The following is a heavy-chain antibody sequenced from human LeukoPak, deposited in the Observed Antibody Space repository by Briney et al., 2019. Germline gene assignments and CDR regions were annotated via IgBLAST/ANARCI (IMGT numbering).Heavy chain of an antibody. CDR2: IYTTGST. CDR3: ATNQGGSYYGYWYFDL. J-gene: IGHJ2*01. V-gene: IGHV4-61*02. CDR1: GGSINSGNSY. Sequence: SETLSLTCTVSGGSINSGNSYWSWIRQSAGKGLEWLGRIYTTGSTNYNPSLKSRVTISVDKSKNQFSLKLSSVTAADTAVYYCATNQGGSYYGYWYFDLWGRGTLVTVSS. D-gene: IGHD1-26*01.